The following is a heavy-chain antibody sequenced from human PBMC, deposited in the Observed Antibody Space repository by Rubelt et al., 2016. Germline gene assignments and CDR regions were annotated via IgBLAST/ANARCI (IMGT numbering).Heavy chain of an antibody. CDR1: GGSFSGYY. Sequence: QVQLQQWGAGLLKPSETLSLTCAVYGGSFSGYYWSWIRQPPGKGLEWIGEINHSGSTNYNPSLKSRVTISVDTSKNQFSLKLNSVTAADTAVYYCASGSSEWLMDAFDIWGQGTMVTVSS. J-gene: IGHJ3*02. D-gene: IGHD6-19*01. CDR3: ASGSSEWLMDAFDI. CDR2: INHSGST. V-gene: IGHV4-34*01.